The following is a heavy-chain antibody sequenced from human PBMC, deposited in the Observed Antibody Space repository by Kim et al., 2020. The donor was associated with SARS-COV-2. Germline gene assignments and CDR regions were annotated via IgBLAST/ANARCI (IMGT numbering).Heavy chain of an antibody. Sequence: SETLSLTCTVSGGTISSGGYYWSWIRQHPGKDLEWIGYIYYSGSTYSNPTLKSRVTISVDTSKNQFSLKLSSVTAADTAVYYCARGLRRGGYFDYWGQGTLVTVSS. CDR1: GGTISSGGYY. V-gene: IGHV4-31*03. D-gene: IGHD5-12*01. CDR3: ARGLRRGGYFDY. CDR2: IYYSGST. J-gene: IGHJ4*02.